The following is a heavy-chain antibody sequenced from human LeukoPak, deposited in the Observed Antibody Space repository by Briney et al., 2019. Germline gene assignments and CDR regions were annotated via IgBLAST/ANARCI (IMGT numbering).Heavy chain of an antibody. J-gene: IGHJ5*02. CDR2: INLNSGGT. Sequence: ASVKVSCKASGYTFTGYYMHWVRQAPGQGLEWMGWINLNSGGTNYAQKFQGRVTMTRDTSISTAYMELSRLRSDDTAVYYCASVGYCSSTSCSPYNWFDPWGQGTLVTVSS. V-gene: IGHV1-2*02. CDR3: ASVGYCSSTSCSPYNWFDP. CDR1: GYTFTGYY. D-gene: IGHD2-2*03.